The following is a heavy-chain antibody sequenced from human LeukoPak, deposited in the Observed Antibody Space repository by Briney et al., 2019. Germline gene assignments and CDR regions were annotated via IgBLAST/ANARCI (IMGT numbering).Heavy chain of an antibody. J-gene: IGHJ4*02. D-gene: IGHD1-1*01. CDR2: IYHSGST. V-gene: IGHV4-4*02. CDR1: GGSISSSNW. Sequence: PSETLSLTCAVSGGSISSSNWWSWVRQPPGKGLEGIGEIYHSGSTNYNPSLKSRVTISVDKSKNQFSLKLSSVTAADTAVYYCARVPSNWNLGEAFDYWGQGTLVTVSS. CDR3: ARVPSNWNLGEAFDY.